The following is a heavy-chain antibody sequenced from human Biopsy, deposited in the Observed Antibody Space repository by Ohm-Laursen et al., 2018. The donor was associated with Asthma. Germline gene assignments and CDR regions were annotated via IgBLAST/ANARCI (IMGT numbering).Heavy chain of an antibody. CDR2: IKKDGSEE. CDR3: ARGGYCTSPTCPWGRYATDV. D-gene: IGHD2-8*01. Sequence: SLRLSCAASGFTFNSYWMSWVRQAPGKGLEWVANIKKDGSEEYYVDSVKGRFTISRDNAKNSLFLHMNSLRAGDSAVYCCARGGYCTSPTCPWGRYATDVWGQGTTVTVS. CDR1: GFTFNSYW. V-gene: IGHV3-7*01. J-gene: IGHJ6*02.